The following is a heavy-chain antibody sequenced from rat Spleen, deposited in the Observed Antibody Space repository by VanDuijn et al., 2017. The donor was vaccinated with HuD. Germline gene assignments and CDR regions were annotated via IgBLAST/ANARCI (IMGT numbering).Heavy chain of an antibody. CDR1: GFTFSDYY. J-gene: IGHJ2*01. CDR2: ISYEGSST. D-gene: IGHD4-3*01. CDR3: VREEFGVHY. Sequence: EVQLVESGGGLVQPGRSLKLSCAASGFTFSDYYMAWVRQAPKKGLEWVASISYEGSSTYYGDSVKGRFTISRDNAQNTLYLQMSKLGSEDTAIYYCVREEFGVHYWGQGVMVTVSS. V-gene: IGHV5-22*01.